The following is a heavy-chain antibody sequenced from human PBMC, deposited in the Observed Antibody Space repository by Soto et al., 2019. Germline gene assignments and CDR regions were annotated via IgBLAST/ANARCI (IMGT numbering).Heavy chain of an antibody. J-gene: IGHJ4*02. Sequence: PGGSLRLSCAVSGFSFSSYEMNWVRQAPGKGLEWVSYISSSGSTIFYADSVKGRFTLSRDNAKNSLYLQMNSLRAEDTAVYYCARLTVRSNDYWGQGTLVTVSS. CDR3: ARLTVRSNDY. CDR2: ISSSGSTI. V-gene: IGHV3-48*03. CDR1: GFSFSSYE. D-gene: IGHD4-17*01.